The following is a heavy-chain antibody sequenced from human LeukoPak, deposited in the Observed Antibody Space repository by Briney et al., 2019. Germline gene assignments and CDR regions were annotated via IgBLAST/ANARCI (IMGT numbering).Heavy chain of an antibody. V-gene: IGHV3-23*01. J-gene: IGHJ4*02. CDR1: GFTFSGYW. CDR3: AKDKYYYGSGSFDY. CDR2: ISGSGGST. D-gene: IGHD3-10*01. Sequence: GGSLRLSCAASGFTFSGYWMSWVRQAPGKGLEWVSAISGSGGSTYYADSVKGRFTISRDNSKNTLYLQMNSLRAEDTAVCYCAKDKYYYGSGSFDYWGQGTLVTVSS.